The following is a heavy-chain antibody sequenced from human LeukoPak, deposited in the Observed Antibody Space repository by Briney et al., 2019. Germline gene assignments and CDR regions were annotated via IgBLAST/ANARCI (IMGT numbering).Heavy chain of an antibody. Sequence: SETLSLTCTVSGGSINDYYWSWIRQPAGKGLQWIGRIYTSGSTNYNPSLKSRVTMSVDTSKNQFSLKLSSVTAADTAVYYCARDLLAAAGLTNYYYYMDVWGKGTTVTVSS. D-gene: IGHD6-13*01. J-gene: IGHJ6*03. V-gene: IGHV4-4*07. CDR3: ARDLLAAAGLTNYYYYMDV. CDR2: IYTSGST. CDR1: GGSINDYY.